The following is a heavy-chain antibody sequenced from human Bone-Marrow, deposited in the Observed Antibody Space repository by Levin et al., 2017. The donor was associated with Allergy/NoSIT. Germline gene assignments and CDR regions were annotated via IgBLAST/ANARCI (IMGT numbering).Heavy chain of an antibody. CDR2: IWYDGSNK. D-gene: IGHD3-22*01. V-gene: IGHV3-33*01. J-gene: IGHJ3*02. CDR3: ARATMRAAFDI. CDR1: GFTFSSYG. Sequence: GGSLRLSCAASGFTFSSYGMHWVRQAPGKGLEWVAVIWYDGSNKYYADSVKGRFTISRDNSKNTLYLQMNSLRAEDTAVYYCARATMRAAFDIWGQGTMVTVSS.